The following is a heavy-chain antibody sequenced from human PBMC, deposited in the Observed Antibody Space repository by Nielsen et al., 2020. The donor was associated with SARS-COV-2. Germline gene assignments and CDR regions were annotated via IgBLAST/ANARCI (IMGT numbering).Heavy chain of an antibody. J-gene: IGHJ6*02. CDR2: IIPIFGTA. CDR1: GGTFSSYA. CDR3: ARAPSGYSGYDLHYYGMDV. D-gene: IGHD5-12*01. Sequence: SLKVSCKASGGTFSSYAISWVRQAPGQVLEWMGGIIPIFGTANYAQKFQGRVTITADESTSTAYMELSSLRSEDTAVYYCARAPSGYSGYDLHYYGMDVWGQGTTVTVSS. V-gene: IGHV1-69*13.